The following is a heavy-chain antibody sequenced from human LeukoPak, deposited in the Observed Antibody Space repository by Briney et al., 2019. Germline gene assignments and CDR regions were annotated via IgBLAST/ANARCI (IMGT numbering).Heavy chain of an antibody. CDR1: GYTFSSYG. CDR3: AREGGIAVAGTTILWYFDL. Sequence: PGGSLRLSCEASGYTFSSYGISWVRQAPGQGLEWVANIKQDGSEKYYVDSVKGRFTISRDNAKNSLYLQMNSLRAEDTAVYYCAREGGIAVAGTTILWYFDLWGRGTLVTVSS. J-gene: IGHJ2*01. D-gene: IGHD6-19*01. V-gene: IGHV3-7*01. CDR2: IKQDGSEK.